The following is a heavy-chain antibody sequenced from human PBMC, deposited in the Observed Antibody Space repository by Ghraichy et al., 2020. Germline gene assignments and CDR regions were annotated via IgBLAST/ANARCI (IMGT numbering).Heavy chain of an antibody. CDR3: ARVRGYCSGGSCSELDFFDY. J-gene: IGHJ4*02. V-gene: IGHV5-51*01. D-gene: IGHD2-15*01. Sequence: GESLNISCKGSGYLFTNYWIGWVRQKPGKGLEWMAVIKPDDSETRHSPSFQGQVNITVDKSFSTAYLPWSSLKASDTATYYCARVRGYCSGGSCSELDFFDYWGQGTLVPVSS. CDR1: GYLFTNYW. CDR2: IKPDDSET.